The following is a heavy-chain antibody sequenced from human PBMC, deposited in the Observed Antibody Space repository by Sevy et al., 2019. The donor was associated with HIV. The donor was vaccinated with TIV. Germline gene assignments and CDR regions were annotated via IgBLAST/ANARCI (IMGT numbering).Heavy chain of an antibody. D-gene: IGHD6-19*01. CDR2: IWYDGSSK. J-gene: IGHJ6*02. V-gene: IGHV3-30*02. CDR3: AKDRIAVAHYYYYGMDV. Sequence: GGSLRLSCAASGFTFSSYGMHWVRQAPGKGLEWVAVIWYDGSSKYYADSVKGRFTVSRDNSKNTLYLQMNSLRAEDTAVYYCAKDRIAVAHYYYYGMDVWGQGTTVTVSS. CDR1: GFTFSSYG.